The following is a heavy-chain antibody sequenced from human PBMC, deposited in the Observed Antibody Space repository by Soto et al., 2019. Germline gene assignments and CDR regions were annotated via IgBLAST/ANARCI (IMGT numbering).Heavy chain of an antibody. V-gene: IGHV3-30*03. J-gene: IGHJ4*02. Sequence: QVPLVESGGGVVQPGRSLRLSCAASGFTFSSYGMHWVRQAPGKGLEWVAVISYDGSNKYYADSVKGRFTISRDNSKNTLYLQMNSLRAEDTAVYYCATGSGWYEDWGQGTLVTVSS. CDR1: GFTFSSYG. CDR2: ISYDGSNK. CDR3: ATGSGWYED. D-gene: IGHD6-19*01.